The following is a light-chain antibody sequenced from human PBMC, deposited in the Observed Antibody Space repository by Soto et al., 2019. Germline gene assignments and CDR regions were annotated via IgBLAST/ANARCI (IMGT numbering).Light chain of an antibody. V-gene: IGKV3-20*01. CDR1: QSVSNNY. CDR2: GSS. CDR3: QQYGSSPPYT. Sequence: EVVLTQSPGTLSLSPGERATLSCRASQSVSNNYFAWYQQKPGQAPRLLIFGSSHRATGIPDRFSGSGSGTDFTLTISRLEPEDFVVYYCQQYGSSPPYTFGQGTKLEIK. J-gene: IGKJ2*01.